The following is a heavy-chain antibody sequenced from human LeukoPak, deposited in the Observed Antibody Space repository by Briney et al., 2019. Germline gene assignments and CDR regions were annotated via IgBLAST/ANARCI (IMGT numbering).Heavy chain of an antibody. V-gene: IGHV3-74*01. CDR1: GFTFSSYW. D-gene: IGHD6-13*01. Sequence: GGSPRLSCAASGFTFSSYWMHWVRQAPGKGLVWVSRINSDGSSTSYADSVKGRFTISRDNSENTLYLQMNSLRAEDTAMYYCAKRIAGSATGVWWYLDLWGRGTLVTVSS. CDR3: AKRIAGSATGVWWYLDL. CDR2: INSDGSST. J-gene: IGHJ2*01.